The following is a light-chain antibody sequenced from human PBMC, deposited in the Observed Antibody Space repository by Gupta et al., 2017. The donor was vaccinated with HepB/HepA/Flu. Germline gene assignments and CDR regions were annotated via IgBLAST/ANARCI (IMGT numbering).Light chain of an antibody. J-gene: IGKJ5*01. CDR1: QSVSSSY. Sequence: DIVLTQSPATLSLSPGERATLSCRASQSVSSSYLAWYQQKPGQAPRLLIYGASSRATGIPDRFSGSGSGTDFTLTISRLEPEDFAVYYCQQYDSSPLFGQGTRLEIK. CDR2: GAS. CDR3: QQYDSSPL. V-gene: IGKV3-20*01.